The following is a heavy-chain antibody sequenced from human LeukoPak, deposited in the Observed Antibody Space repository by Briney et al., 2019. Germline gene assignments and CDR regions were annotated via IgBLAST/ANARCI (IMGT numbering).Heavy chain of an antibody. CDR2: ISSTGTTI. Sequence: PGGSLRLSCAASGFTFSSYEMNWVRQAPGKGLEWVSYISSTGTTIYYADSVKGRFTISRDNAKNSLYLQMNSLRAEDTAVYYCAELGITMIGGVWGKGTTVTISS. V-gene: IGHV3-48*03. J-gene: IGHJ6*04. CDR3: AELGITMIGGV. D-gene: IGHD3-10*02. CDR1: GFTFSSYE.